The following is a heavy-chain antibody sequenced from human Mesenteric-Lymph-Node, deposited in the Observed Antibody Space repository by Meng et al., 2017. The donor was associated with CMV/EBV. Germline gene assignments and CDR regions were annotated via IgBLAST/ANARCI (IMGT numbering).Heavy chain of an antibody. CDR1: GYSVTGYY. CDR3: ARSLMYYYDSSDYTQAGY. D-gene: IGHD3-22*01. Sequence: ASVKVSCKASGYSVTGYYMHWVRQAPGQGLEWMGRINPSSGSANYAQKFQGRVTMTRDTSTNTVYMELSRLTSDDTAVYYCARSLMYYYDSSDYTQAGYWGQGTLVTVSS. J-gene: IGHJ4*02. V-gene: IGHV1-2*06. CDR2: INPSSGSA.